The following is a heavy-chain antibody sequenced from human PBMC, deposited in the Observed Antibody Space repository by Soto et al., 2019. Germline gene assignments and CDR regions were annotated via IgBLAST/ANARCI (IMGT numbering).Heavy chain of an antibody. CDR2: ISSNGGST. CDR1: GFTFSSYA. D-gene: IGHD2-2*01. CDR3: VKVFLPDCSSTSCYYPYYFDY. V-gene: IGHV3-64D*08. J-gene: IGHJ4*02. Sequence: PGGSLRLSCSASGFTFSSYAMHWVRQGPGKGQEYVSAISSNGGSTYYADSVKGGFTISRDNPKNTLYLQMSSLRAEDTAVYYCVKVFLPDCSSTSCYYPYYFDYWGQGTLVTVSS.